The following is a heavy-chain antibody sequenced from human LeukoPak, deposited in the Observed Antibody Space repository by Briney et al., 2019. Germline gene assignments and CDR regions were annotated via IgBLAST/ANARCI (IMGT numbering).Heavy chain of an antibody. Sequence: ASVKVSCKVSGYTLTELSMHWVRQAPAKGLEWMGGFDPEDGETIYAQKFQGRVTMTEDTSTDTAYMELSSLRSEDTAVYYCAANSGSCYGFDYWGRGTLVTVSS. J-gene: IGHJ4*02. V-gene: IGHV1-24*01. D-gene: IGHD1-26*01. CDR1: GYTLTELS. CDR2: FDPEDGET. CDR3: AANSGSCYGFDY.